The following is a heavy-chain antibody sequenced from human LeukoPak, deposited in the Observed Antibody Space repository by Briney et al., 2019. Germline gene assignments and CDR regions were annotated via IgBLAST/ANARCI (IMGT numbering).Heavy chain of an antibody. Sequence: SQTLSLTCAVSGGSISSGGYSWSWIRQPPGKGLEWIGYIYYSGSTYYNPSLKSRVTISVDTSMNQFSLKLSSVTAADTAVYYCARQRATARNPFDPWGQGTLVTVSS. CDR1: GGSISSGGYS. J-gene: IGHJ5*02. CDR3: ARQRATARNPFDP. CDR2: IYYSGST. D-gene: IGHD1-14*01. V-gene: IGHV4-30-4*07.